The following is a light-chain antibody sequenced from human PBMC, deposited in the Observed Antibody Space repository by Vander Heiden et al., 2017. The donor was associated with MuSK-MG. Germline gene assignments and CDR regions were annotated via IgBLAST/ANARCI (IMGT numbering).Light chain of an antibody. J-gene: IGKJ1*01. CDR3: QQRNNWPRT. CDR1: QSLSQY. Sequence: EIVFTHSPSPLSASPGERATLPCRASQSLSQYLTWYHQKPGQAPKLLIYDASNRATGIPARFSGSGSGTDFTLTISSQEPEDFAIYYCQQRNNWPRTFGEGTKVEIK. CDR2: DAS. V-gene: IGKV3-11*01.